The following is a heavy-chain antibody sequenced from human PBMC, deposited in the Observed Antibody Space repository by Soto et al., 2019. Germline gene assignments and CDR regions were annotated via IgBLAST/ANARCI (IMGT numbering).Heavy chain of an antibody. Sequence: QVQLVESGGGVVQPGRSLRLSCAASGFPFSSYGMHWVREAPGKGLEWVAVISYDGSNKYYADSVKGRFTISRDNSAGTLYLQMNSLRPEDTALHYCVGGQYYFDYRGQGTLVTVSP. CDR1: GFPFSSYG. J-gene: IGHJ4*02. V-gene: IGHV3-30*03. CDR2: ISYDGSNK. CDR3: VGGQYYFDY. D-gene: IGHD3-10*01.